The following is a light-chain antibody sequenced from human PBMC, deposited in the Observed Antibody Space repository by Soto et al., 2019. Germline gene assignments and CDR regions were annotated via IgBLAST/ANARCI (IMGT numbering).Light chain of an antibody. Sequence: QSVLTQPRSVSGSPGQSVTISCTGTSSDVGGYNYVSWYQQHPGKAPRLMIYDVSKRPSGVLDRFSGSKSGNTASLTISGLQAEDEADYYCCSYAGSYTYGFGTGTKVTVL. CDR2: DVS. CDR1: SSDVGGYNY. V-gene: IGLV2-11*01. J-gene: IGLJ1*01. CDR3: CSYAGSYTYG.